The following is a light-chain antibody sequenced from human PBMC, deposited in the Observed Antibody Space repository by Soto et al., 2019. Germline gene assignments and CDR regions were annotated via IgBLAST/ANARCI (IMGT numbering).Light chain of an antibody. CDR1: SRDFGGYNY. Sequence: QSALTQPASVSGSPGQSITISCTGTSRDFGGYNYVSWHQQHPGKAPKVIITEVSNRPSGVSDRFSGSKSGNTASLTISGLQAEYEADYYCSSYVNYNAFVIFGGGTKLTVL. J-gene: IGLJ2*01. V-gene: IGLV2-14*01. CDR3: SSYVNYNAFVI. CDR2: EVS.